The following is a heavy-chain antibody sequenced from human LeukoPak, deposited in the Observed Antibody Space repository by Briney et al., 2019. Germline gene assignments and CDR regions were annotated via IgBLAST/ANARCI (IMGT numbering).Heavy chain of an antibody. CDR1: AYRFTSHW. CDR2: IYPHDSDT. J-gene: IGHJ4*02. V-gene: IGHV5-51*01. CDR3: ARLGDSWYDFFAS. Sequence: GESLKISCKDSAYRFTSHWIGWVRQMPGKGLELMGVIYPHDSDTRYSPSFQGQVTISADKSISTAYLQWSSLKASDTAMYYCARLGDSWYDFFASWGQGTLVTVSS. D-gene: IGHD6-13*01.